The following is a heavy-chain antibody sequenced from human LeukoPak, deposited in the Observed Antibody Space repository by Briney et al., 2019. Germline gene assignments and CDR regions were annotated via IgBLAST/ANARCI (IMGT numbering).Heavy chain of an antibody. CDR1: GGSFSGYY. CDR2: INHSGST. CDR3: ARGTPGPQAYSSGWLDRPYYYYGMDV. V-gene: IGHV4-34*01. J-gene: IGHJ6*02. Sequence: SETLSLTCAVYGGSFSGYYWSWIRQPPGKGLEWIGEINHSGSTNYNPSLKSRVTISVDTSKNQFSLKLSSATAADTAVYYCARGTPGPQAYSSGWLDRPYYYYGMDVWGQGTTVTVSS. D-gene: IGHD6-19*01.